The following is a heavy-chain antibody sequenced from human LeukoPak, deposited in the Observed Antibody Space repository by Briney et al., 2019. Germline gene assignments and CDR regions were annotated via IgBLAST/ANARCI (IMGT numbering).Heavy chain of an antibody. Sequence: PSETLSLTCTVSGGSISSYYWSWIRQPAGKGLEWIGRIYTSGSTNYNPSLKSRVTMSVDTSKNQFSLKLSSVTAADTAVYYCARVNGRYREKAFDIWGQGTMVTVSS. D-gene: IGHD1-26*01. J-gene: IGHJ3*02. V-gene: IGHV4-4*07. CDR2: IYTSGST. CDR1: GGSISSYY. CDR3: ARVNGRYREKAFDI.